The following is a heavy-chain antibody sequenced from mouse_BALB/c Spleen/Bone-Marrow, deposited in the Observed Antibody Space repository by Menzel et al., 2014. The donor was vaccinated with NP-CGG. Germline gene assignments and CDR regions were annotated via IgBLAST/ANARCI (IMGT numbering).Heavy chain of an antibody. CDR1: GYAFTNYL. V-gene: IGHV1-54*03. CDR2: INPGSGGI. J-gene: IGHJ4*01. Sequence: VMLVESGTDLVRPGTSVKVSCKASGYAFTNYLIEWIKQRPGQGLEWIGVINPGSGGINYNERFKGKATLTADKSSSTAYMQLGSLTSDDSAVYFCARSIYDGYSEAMDYWGQGTSVTVSS. D-gene: IGHD2-3*01. CDR3: ARSIYDGYSEAMDY.